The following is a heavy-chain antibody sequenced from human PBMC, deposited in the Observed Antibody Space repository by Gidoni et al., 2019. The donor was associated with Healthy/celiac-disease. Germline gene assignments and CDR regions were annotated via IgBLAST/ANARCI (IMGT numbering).Heavy chain of an antibody. D-gene: IGHD2-2*01. Sequence: QLQLQESGPGLVKPSETLSLTCTVSGGSISSSSYYWGWIRQPPGKGLEWIGSIYYSGSTYYNPSLKSRVTISVDTSKNQFSLKLSSVTAADTAVYYCARRWQLQMLFDYWGQGTLVTVSS. CDR1: GGSISSSSYY. J-gene: IGHJ4*02. CDR2: IYYSGST. CDR3: ARRWQLQMLFDY. V-gene: IGHV4-39*01.